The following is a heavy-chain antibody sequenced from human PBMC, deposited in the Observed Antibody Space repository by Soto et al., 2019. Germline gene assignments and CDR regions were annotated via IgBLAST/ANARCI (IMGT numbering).Heavy chain of an antibody. CDR2: VYNSRST. CDR3: ARTRREAVAGYTLDN. Sequence: PSETLSLTCSVSGGSISSSSFYWGWIRQPTGKGVEWIGYVYNSRSTNYNPSLKSRVTISEDTSKSQFSLKVNSMTAADTAVYYCARTRREAVAGYTLDNWGQGILVTVSS. CDR1: GGSISSSSFY. V-gene: IGHV4-61*05. D-gene: IGHD6-13*01. J-gene: IGHJ4*02.